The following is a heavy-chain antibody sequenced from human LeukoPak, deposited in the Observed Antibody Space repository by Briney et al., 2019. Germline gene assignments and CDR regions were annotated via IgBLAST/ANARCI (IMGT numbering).Heavy chain of an antibody. D-gene: IGHD3-9*01. CDR1: GGSISSYY. Sequence: PSETLSLTCTVSGGSISSYYWSWIRQPPGKGLEWIGYIYYSGSTNYNPSLKSRVTISVDMSKNQFSLKLSSVTAADTAVYYCARTNYDILTGYPTFDYWGQGTLVTVSS. CDR3: ARTNYDILTGYPTFDY. V-gene: IGHV4-59*08. CDR2: IYYSGST. J-gene: IGHJ4*02.